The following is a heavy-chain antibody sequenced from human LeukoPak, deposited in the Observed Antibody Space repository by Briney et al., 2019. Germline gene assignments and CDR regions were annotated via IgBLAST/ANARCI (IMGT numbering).Heavy chain of an antibody. CDR2: INPNSGGT. CDR3: ASDILTAPRGQSTHGCIDY. D-gene: IGHD3-9*01. CDR1: GYTFPGYY. Sequence: ASVKVSCKASGYTFPGYYLHWVRQAPGQGLEWMGWINPNSGGTNYAQKFQGRVTMTRDTSISTAYMELSRLRSDDTAVYYCASDILTAPRGQSTHGCIDYWGQGTLVTVSS. J-gene: IGHJ4*02. V-gene: IGHV1-2*02.